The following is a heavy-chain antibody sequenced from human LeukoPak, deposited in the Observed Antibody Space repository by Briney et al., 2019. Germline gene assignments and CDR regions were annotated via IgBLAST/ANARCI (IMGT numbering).Heavy chain of an antibody. Sequence: GASVKVSCKASGYTFSSYGISWVRQAPGQGLEWMGWISAYNGNTNHAQKLQGRVTMTTDTSTSTAYMELRSLRSDDTAVYYCARDWENCSGGSCYAAYNWFDPWGRGTLVTVSS. CDR3: ARDWENCSGGSCYAAYNWFDP. D-gene: IGHD2-15*01. V-gene: IGHV1-18*01. CDR2: ISAYNGNT. CDR1: GYTFSSYG. J-gene: IGHJ5*02.